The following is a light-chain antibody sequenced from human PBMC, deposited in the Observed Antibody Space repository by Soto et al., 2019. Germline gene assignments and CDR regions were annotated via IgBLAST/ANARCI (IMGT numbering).Light chain of an antibody. CDR2: KAS. Sequence: DIQMTQSPSTLSASVGDRVTITCRASQSISSWLAWYQQKPGTAPKLLTYKASSLQSGVPSRFSGRGSGTEFTLTISSLQPDDFATYYCQHYNSYSEAFGQGTKVDI. J-gene: IGKJ1*01. CDR1: QSISSW. CDR3: QHYNSYSEA. V-gene: IGKV1-5*03.